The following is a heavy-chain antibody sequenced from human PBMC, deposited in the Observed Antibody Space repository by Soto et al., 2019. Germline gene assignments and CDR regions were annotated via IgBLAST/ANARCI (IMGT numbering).Heavy chain of an antibody. Sequence: QVQLVESGGGVVQPGRSLRLSCAASGFTFSSYGMHWVRQAPGKGLEWVAVISYDGSNKYYADSVKGRFTISRDNSKNTLYLQMNSLRAEDTAVYYCAKDIYYDCSGAAFDIWGQGTMVTVSS. CDR3: AKDIYYDCSGAAFDI. CDR1: GFTFSSYG. J-gene: IGHJ3*02. D-gene: IGHD3-22*01. V-gene: IGHV3-30*18. CDR2: ISYDGSNK.